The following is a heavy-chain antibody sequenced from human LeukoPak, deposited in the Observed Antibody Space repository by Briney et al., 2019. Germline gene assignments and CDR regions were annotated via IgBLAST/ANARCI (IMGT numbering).Heavy chain of an antibody. D-gene: IGHD3-10*01. CDR2: IKQDGGEK. CDR3: ARDPTYGSGSTNS. V-gene: IGHV3-7*01. CDR1: GFTFSTYW. Sequence: GGSLRLSCAASGFTFSTYWMTWVRQAPGKVLEWVANIKQDGGEKYYVDSVKGRFTISRDNAKNSLYLQVNSLRAEDTAVYYCARDPTYGSGSTNSWGQGTLVTVSS. J-gene: IGHJ4*02.